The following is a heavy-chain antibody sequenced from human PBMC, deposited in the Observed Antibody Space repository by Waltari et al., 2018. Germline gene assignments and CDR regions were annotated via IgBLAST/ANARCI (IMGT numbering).Heavy chain of an antibody. Sequence: QLQLQESGPGLVKPSETLSLTCSVSGVSITSNRHDWGWIRQPPGQGLEWIATMSYSGATYNSPSLESRVTVSRDTSKNQLSLKLASVTAADTAVYYCATYIGASVGTAAFDVWGQGTMVTVSS. J-gene: IGHJ3*01. D-gene: IGHD5-12*01. V-gene: IGHV4-39*01. CDR3: ATYIGASVGTAAFDV. CDR2: MSYSGAT. CDR1: GVSITSNRHD.